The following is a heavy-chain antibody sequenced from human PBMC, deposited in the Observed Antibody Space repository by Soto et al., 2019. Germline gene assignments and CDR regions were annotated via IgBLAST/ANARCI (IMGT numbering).Heavy chain of an antibody. V-gene: IGHV3-23*01. CDR1: GFTFSNSG. CDR3: AKATSNFDS. D-gene: IGHD2-2*01. J-gene: IGHJ4*02. CDR2: ISNSGGST. Sequence: GVSLRLSCAASGFTFSNSGMNWVRQAPGKGLEWVSSISNSGGSTFYADSVKGRLTISRDNSKNTLYLQMNGLRADDTAAYYCAKATSNFDSWGQGTLVTVSS.